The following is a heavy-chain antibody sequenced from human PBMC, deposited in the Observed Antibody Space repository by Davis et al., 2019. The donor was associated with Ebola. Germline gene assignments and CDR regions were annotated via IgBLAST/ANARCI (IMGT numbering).Heavy chain of an antibody. J-gene: IGHJ6*02. CDR3: ARDLATTQLYYYYYGMDV. Sequence: GESLKISCAASGFTFSSYWMSWVRQAPGKGLEWVANIKQDGSEKYYVDSVKGRFTISRDNAKNSLYLQMNSLRAEDTAVYYCARDLATTQLYYYYYGMDVWGQGTTVTVSS. V-gene: IGHV3-7*03. D-gene: IGHD1-26*01. CDR1: GFTFSSYW. CDR2: IKQDGSEK.